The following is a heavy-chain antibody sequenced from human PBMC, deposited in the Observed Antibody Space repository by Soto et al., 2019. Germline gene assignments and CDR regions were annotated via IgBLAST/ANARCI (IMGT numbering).Heavy chain of an antibody. CDR2: IYYSGST. CDR3: ARRNYYGSGSYYNQYNWFDP. CDR1: GGSISSYY. V-gene: IGHV4-59*08. Sequence: SETLSLTCTVSGGSISSYYWSWIRQPPGKGLEWIGYIYYSGSTNYNPSLKSRVTISVDTSKNQFSLKLSSVTAADTAVYYCARRNYYGSGSYYNQYNWFDPWGQGTLVTVSS. D-gene: IGHD3-10*01. J-gene: IGHJ5*02.